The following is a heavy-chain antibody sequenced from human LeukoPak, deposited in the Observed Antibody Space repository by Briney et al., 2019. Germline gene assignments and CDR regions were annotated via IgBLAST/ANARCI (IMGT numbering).Heavy chain of an antibody. J-gene: IGHJ6*02. D-gene: IGHD2-2*01. V-gene: IGHV4-34*01. CDR2: INHSGST. CDR3: ARNVVPAATRPPDYYYGMDA. Sequence: SETLSLTCAVYGGSFSGYYWSWIRQPPGKGLEWIGEINHSGSTNYNPSLKSRVTISVDTSKNQFSLKLSSVTAADTAVYYCARNVVPAATRPPDYYYGMDAWGQGTTVTVSS. CDR1: GGSFSGYY.